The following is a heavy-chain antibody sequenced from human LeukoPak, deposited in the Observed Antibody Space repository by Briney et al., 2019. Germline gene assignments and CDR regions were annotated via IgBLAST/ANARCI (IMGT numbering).Heavy chain of an antibody. V-gene: IGHV3-53*01. CDR1: GFTVSSNY. J-gene: IGHJ2*01. CDR3: ARVVGRNWYLDL. D-gene: IGHD1-14*01. CDR2: IYRGGST. Sequence: SGGSLRLSCAASGFTVSSNYMNWVRQAPGKGLEWVSVIYRGGSTYYADSVKGRFTVSRDNSKNTLYLQMNSLRAEDTAVYYCARVVGRNWYLDLWGRGTQVTVSS.